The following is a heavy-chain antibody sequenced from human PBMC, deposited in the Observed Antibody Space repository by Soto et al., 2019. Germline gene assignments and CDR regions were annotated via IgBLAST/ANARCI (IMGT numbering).Heavy chain of an antibody. V-gene: IGHV1-18*04. CDR2: ISGHNGKT. CDR3: ARDSYPLAYFFDY. CDR1: GYTFINHG. Sequence: QVQLVQSGGEVKKPGASVKVSCKASGYTFINHGISWVRQAPGQGLEWMGWISGHNGKTNYAQKFQGRVTMTTDTSTRTAFIELRSLRSYDTAVYYCARDSYPLAYFFDYWGQGTLVSVSS. J-gene: IGHJ4*02.